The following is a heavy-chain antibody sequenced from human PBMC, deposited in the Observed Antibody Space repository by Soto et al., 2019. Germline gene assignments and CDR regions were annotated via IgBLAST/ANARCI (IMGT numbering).Heavy chain of an antibody. J-gene: IGHJ4*02. CDR3: ARAPGPYYYDSSGYYIY. V-gene: IGHV1-46*01. Sequence: QVQLVQSGAEVKKPGASVKVSCKASGYTFTSYYMHWVRQAPGQGLEWMGIINPSGGSTSYAQKFQGRVTMTRDTSTSTVYMELSSLRSEDTAVYYCARAPGPYYYDSSGYYIYWGQGTLVTVSS. CDR2: INPSGGST. CDR1: GYTFTSYY. D-gene: IGHD3-22*01.